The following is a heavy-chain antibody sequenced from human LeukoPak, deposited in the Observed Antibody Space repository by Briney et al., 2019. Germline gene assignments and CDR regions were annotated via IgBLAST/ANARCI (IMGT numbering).Heavy chain of an antibody. CDR3: ARGDYYGSGKVVAA. CDR2: INPNSGDT. Sequence: ASVKVSCNGSGFTFTDYYINWVRQAPGQGLEWMGWINPNSGDTNYAQRFQDRVTMTSDTSITTAYIDLNLLRSDDTAVYYCARGDYYGSGKVVAAWGQGTPVTVSS. D-gene: IGHD3-10*01. V-gene: IGHV1-2*02. CDR1: GFTFTDYY. J-gene: IGHJ5*02.